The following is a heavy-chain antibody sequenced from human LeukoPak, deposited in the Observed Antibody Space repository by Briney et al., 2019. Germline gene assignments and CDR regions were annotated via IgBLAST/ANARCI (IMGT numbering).Heavy chain of an antibody. Sequence: ASVKVSCKVSGYSLTELSMHWVRQAPGKGLEWMGGFDPDDGETPLFAQKFQGRVSMTEDTSTDTAYMELSSLSSEDTAVYYCVTGTIYCSRCSDDYWGQGTLVTVSS. J-gene: IGHJ4*02. D-gene: IGHD2-15*01. CDR2: FDPDDGET. V-gene: IGHV1-24*01. CDR3: VTGTIYCSRCSDDY. CDR1: GYSLTELS.